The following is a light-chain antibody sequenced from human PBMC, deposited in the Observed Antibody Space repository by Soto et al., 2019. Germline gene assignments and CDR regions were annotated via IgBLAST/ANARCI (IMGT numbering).Light chain of an antibody. V-gene: IGKV3-20*01. J-gene: IGKJ1*01. CDR3: QQYDSSPQT. CDR1: QSVSSY. CDR2: DAS. Sequence: DIVLTQSPASLSLSPGERATLSCRASQSVSSYLAWYQQKPGQAPRLLIYDASSRATGIPDRFSGSGSGTDFTLTISKLEPEDFAVYYCQQYDSSPQTFGQGTKGDIK.